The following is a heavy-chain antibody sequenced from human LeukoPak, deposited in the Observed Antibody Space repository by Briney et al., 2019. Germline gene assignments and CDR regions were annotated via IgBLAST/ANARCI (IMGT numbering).Heavy chain of an antibody. CDR2: IYYSGST. V-gene: IGHV4-59*01. D-gene: IGHD6-13*01. CDR3: ARDHSSSWYRWFDP. Sequence: SETLSLTCTVSGGSISSYYWSWIRQPPGKGLEWIGYIYYSGSTNYNPSLKSRVTISVDTSKNQFSLKLSSMTAADTAVYYCARDHSSSWYRWFDPWGQGTLVTVSS. CDR1: GGSISSYY. J-gene: IGHJ5*02.